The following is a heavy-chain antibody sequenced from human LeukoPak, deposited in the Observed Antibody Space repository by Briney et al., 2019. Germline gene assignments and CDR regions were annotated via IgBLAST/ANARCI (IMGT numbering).Heavy chain of an antibody. J-gene: IGHJ6*03. D-gene: IGHD6-6*01. CDR2: ITGGGGGT. CDR1: GFTFCIYA. Sequence: GGSLGLSCAPSGFTFCIYARSGVARAPGRGRGWGSAITGGGGGTYYADSEKGRFTISRDNSKNTLYLQMNSLRAEDTAVYYCAKPLGQWYSSSSLINYYYYYMDVWGNGTTVTVSS. V-gene: IGHV3-23*01. CDR3: AKPLGQWYSSSSLINYYYYYMDV.